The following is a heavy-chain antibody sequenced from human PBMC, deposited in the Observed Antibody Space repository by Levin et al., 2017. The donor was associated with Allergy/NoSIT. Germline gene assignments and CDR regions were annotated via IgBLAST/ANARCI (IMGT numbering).Heavy chain of an antibody. Sequence: GGSLRLSCAASGFMFSGHYMHWVRQAPGKGLEWVSHIKNEGTTKRYADFAKGRFTISRDNVNDMLYLQMNSLRVEDTAIYYCVRESNSLDYWSQGTQVTVSS. J-gene: IGHJ4*02. CDR3: VRESNSLDY. D-gene: IGHD2-21*01. CDR2: IKNEGTTK. CDR1: GFMFSGHY. V-gene: IGHV3-74*01.